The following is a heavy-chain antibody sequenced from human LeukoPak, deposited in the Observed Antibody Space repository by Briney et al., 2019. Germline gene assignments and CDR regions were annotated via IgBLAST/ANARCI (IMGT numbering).Heavy chain of an antibody. CDR1: GFTFSNYW. Sequence: GGSLRLSCAASGFTFSNYWMSWVRQAPGKGLEWVANIKQDASEIYYVDSVKGRFTISRDNAKNSLYLQMNSLRAEDTAVYYCAREFPYYYDSSGYLYYFDYWGQGTLVTVSS. CDR3: AREFPYYYDSSGYLYYFDY. J-gene: IGHJ4*02. V-gene: IGHV3-7*01. D-gene: IGHD3-22*01. CDR2: IKQDASEI.